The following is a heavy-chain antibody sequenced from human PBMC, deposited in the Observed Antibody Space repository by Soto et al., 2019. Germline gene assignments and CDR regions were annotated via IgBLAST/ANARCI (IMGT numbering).Heavy chain of an antibody. Sequence: QLQLQESVPGLVKPSETLSLTCTVSAGSISSSSYYWGWIRQPPGKGLEWIGSIYYSGSTYYNPSLKSRVTIPVDTSNNQVSLNLSSVTAADTAVYYCARGGTLWNPGYWGQGTLVTVST. J-gene: IGHJ4*02. CDR2: IYYSGST. D-gene: IGHD1-1*01. CDR3: ARGGTLWNPGY. V-gene: IGHV4-39*01. CDR1: AGSISSSSYY.